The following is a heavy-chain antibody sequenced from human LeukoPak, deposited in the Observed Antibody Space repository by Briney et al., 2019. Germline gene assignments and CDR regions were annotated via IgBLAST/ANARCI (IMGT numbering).Heavy chain of an antibody. D-gene: IGHD3-22*01. CDR2: INDSGST. V-gene: IGHV4-34*01. CDR3: ARVIDYDISGYYLGY. CDR1: GGSFCGYY. Sequence: SPETLSLTPAVYGGSFCGYYWSWIRQPPGKGLEWIGEINDSGSTRCSPSLKSRVSISVDTSKNQFSLKLSSVTAADTAVYYCARVIDYDISGYYLGYWGQGTRVTVSS. J-gene: IGHJ4*02.